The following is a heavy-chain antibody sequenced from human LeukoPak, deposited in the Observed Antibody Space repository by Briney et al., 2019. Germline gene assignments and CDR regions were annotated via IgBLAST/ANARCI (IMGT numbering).Heavy chain of an antibody. D-gene: IGHD3-22*01. V-gene: IGHV4-30-4*01. CDR1: GGSISSGDYY. J-gene: IGHJ4*02. CDR2: VYYSGST. Sequence: SETQSHTCTVSGGSISSGDYYWSWIRQPPGKGLEWIGFVYYSGSTSYNPSLKSRVTISVDTSKNQFSLKLSSVTAADTAVYYCAREYESSGYHFDYWGQGTLVTVSS. CDR3: AREYESSGYHFDY.